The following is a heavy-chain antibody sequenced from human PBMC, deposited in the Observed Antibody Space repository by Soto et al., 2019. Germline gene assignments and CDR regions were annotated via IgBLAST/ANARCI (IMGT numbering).Heavy chain of an antibody. Sequence: QVQLVQSGAEVKKPGSSVKVSCKASGGTFSRYAISWVRQAPGQGLEWLGGIIPIFGTANYAQKFQGRVTITDDESTSTAYMELSRLRSEDTAVYYCARDRGDYGDYSSAFDIWGQGTMVTVSS. D-gene: IGHD4-17*01. CDR1: GGTFSRYA. CDR2: IIPIFGTA. CDR3: ARDRGDYGDYSSAFDI. V-gene: IGHV1-69*01. J-gene: IGHJ3*02.